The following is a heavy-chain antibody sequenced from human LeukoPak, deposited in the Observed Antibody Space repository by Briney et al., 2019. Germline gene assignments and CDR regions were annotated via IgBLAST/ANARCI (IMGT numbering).Heavy chain of an antibody. Sequence: PSETLSLTCTVSGGSISSSSYYWSWIRQPAGKGLEWIGRIYTSGSTNYNPSLKSRVTMSVDTSKNQFSLKLSSVTAADTAVYYCARSTYSSGWQDFDYWGQGTLVTVSS. J-gene: IGHJ4*02. V-gene: IGHV4-61*02. CDR1: GGSISSSSYY. CDR2: IYTSGST. CDR3: ARSTYSSGWQDFDY. D-gene: IGHD6-19*01.